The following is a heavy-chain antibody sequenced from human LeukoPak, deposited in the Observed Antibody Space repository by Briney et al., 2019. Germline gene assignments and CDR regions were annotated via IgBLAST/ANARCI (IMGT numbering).Heavy chain of an antibody. Sequence: SETLSLTCAVYGGSFSGYYWSWIRPPPGKGLEWIGEINHSGSTNYNPSLKSRVTISVDTSKNQFSLKLSSVTAADTAVYYCARVGGSSWYLGYWGQGTLVTVSS. CDR1: GGSFSGYY. V-gene: IGHV4-34*01. CDR3: ARVGGSSWYLGY. CDR2: INHSGST. J-gene: IGHJ4*02. D-gene: IGHD6-13*01.